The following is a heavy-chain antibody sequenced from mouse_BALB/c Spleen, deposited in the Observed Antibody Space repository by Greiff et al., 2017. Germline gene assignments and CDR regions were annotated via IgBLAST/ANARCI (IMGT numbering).Heavy chain of an antibody. CDR3: ARQTAIYYDYDEGFDY. CDR1: GFTFSSYG. CDR2: ISSGGSYT. D-gene: IGHD2-4*01. Sequence: EVQVVESGGDLVKPGGSLKLSCAASGFTFSSYGMSWVRQTPDKRLEWVATISSGGSYTYYPDSVKGRFTISRDNAKNTLYLQMSSLKSEDTAMYYCARQTAIYYDYDEGFDYWGQGTTRTVSS. J-gene: IGHJ2*01. V-gene: IGHV5-6*01.